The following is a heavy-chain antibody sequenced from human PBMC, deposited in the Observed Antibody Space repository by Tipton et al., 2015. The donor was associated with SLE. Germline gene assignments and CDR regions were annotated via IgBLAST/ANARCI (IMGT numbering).Heavy chain of an antibody. CDR2: IYLSGGT. CDR1: GYSISSGYY. CDR3: ARGSKGIAARGPWYFDL. Sequence: TLSLTCAVSGYSISSGYYWGWIRQPPGKGLEWIGSIYLSGGTYYNPSLKSRVTISVDTSKNQFSLKLSSVTAADTAVYYCARGSKGIAARGPWYFDLWGRGTLVTVSS. V-gene: IGHV4-38-2*01. J-gene: IGHJ2*01. D-gene: IGHD6-13*01.